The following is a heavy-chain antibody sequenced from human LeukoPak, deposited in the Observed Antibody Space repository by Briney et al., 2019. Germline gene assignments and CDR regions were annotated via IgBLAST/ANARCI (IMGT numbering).Heavy chain of an antibody. CDR3: AREYSSFEY. CDR2: IYYSGST. Sequence: SETLSITCTVAGGSINSYYWSWIRQPPGKGLEWIGYIYYSGSTNYNPSLKSRVTISVDTSKNQFSLNLRSATAADTAVYYCAREYSSFEYWGQGILVIVSS. D-gene: IGHD5-18*01. CDR1: GGSINSYY. J-gene: IGHJ4*02. V-gene: IGHV4-59*01.